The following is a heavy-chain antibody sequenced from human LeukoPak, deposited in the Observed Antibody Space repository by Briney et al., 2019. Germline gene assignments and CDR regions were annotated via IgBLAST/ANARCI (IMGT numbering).Heavy chain of an antibody. CDR2: IYYSGST. CDR1: GGSISSYY. D-gene: IGHD1-14*01. Sequence: SETLSLTCTVSGGSISSYYWSWIRQPPGKGLEWIGYIYYSGSTNYNPSLKSRVTISVDTSKNQFSLKLSSVTAADTAVYYCARSPETGYIGYYFNYWGQGTLVTVSS. J-gene: IGHJ4*02. V-gene: IGHV4-59*01. CDR3: ARSPETGYIGYYFNY.